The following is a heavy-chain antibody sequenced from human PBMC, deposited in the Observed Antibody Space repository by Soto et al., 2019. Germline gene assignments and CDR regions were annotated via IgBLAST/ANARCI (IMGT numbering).Heavy chain of an antibody. CDR2: IYHSGTT. CDR3: VRDRGLGYGSGID. D-gene: IGHD3-10*01. J-gene: IGHJ4*02. Sequence: QVQLQESGPGLVKPSGTLSLMCGVLGDSISNNNWWSWVRQPPGKGLGWIGEIYHSGTTNYNPTLKSRFTISVNKTKKQFSLKVISVTAADTAVYYCVRDRGLGYGSGIDWGQGTLVPVSS. V-gene: IGHV4-4*02. CDR1: GDSISNNNW.